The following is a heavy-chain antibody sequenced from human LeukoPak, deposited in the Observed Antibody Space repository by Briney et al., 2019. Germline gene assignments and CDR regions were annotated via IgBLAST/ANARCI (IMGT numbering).Heavy chain of an antibody. CDR1: GFTFSSYS. J-gene: IGHJ4*02. CDR3: ARDRIVRGWGFFDY. V-gene: IGHV3-48*04. Sequence: GGSLRLSCAASGFTFSSYSMNWVRQAPGKGLEWVSYISSSSSTIYYADSVKGRFTISRDNAKNSLYLQMNSLRAEDAAVYYCARDRIVRGWGFFDYWGQGTLVTVSS. D-gene: IGHD6-19*01. CDR2: ISSSSSTI.